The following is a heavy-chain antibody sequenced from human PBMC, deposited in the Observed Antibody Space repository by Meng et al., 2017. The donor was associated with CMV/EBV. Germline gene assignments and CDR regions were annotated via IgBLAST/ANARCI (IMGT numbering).Heavy chain of an antibody. CDR2: IYTSGST. CDR1: GGSIGSCSYY. V-gene: IGHV4-61*02. CDR3: AREAFKVLFFPFDP. Sequence: LWQSGPGLVKPSQTLSLTCPVSGGSIGSCSYYWSWIRQPAGKGLEWIGRIYTSGSTNYNPSLKSRVTISVDTSKNQFSLKLSSVTAADTAVYYCAREAFKVLFFPFDPWGQGTLVTVSS. J-gene: IGHJ5*02. D-gene: IGHD1-1*01.